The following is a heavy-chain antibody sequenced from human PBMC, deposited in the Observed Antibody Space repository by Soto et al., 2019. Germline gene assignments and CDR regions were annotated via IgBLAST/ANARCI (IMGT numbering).Heavy chain of an antibody. CDR1: GFTFSNHA. V-gene: IGHV3-23*01. Sequence: PGGSLRLSCAASGFTFSNHAMSWVRQAPGKGLEWVSSVGRSGNNAYYADSVKDRVTISRDNSKNSLYLQLNGLRADATAIYYCVVMTYDDLWSGKRHFVYWGQGTLVTVS. D-gene: IGHD3-3*01. J-gene: IGHJ4*02. CDR3: VVMTYDDLWSGKRHFVY. CDR2: VGRSGNNA.